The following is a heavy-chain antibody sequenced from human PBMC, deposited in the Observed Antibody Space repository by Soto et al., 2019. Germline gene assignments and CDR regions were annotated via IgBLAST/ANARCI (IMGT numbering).Heavy chain of an antibody. V-gene: IGHV3-53*02. J-gene: IGHJ4*02. CDR1: GCTVSSNY. CDR3: ARGLIVYNHSGYYYY. CDR2: IYSGGST. Sequence: EVQLVETGGGLIQPGGSLRLSCEASGCTVSSNYMSWVRQAPGKGLEWVSIIYSGGSTHYAPSVKGRFTISRDNSKNTLYLQMNSVSAVETAVYYCARGLIVYNHSGYYYYWGQGTWVTVSP. D-gene: IGHD3-22*01.